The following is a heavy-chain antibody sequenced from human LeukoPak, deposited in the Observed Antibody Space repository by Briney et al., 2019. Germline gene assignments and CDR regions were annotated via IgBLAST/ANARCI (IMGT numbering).Heavy chain of an antibody. V-gene: IGHV3-23*01. CDR3: AKVINPGYSSGYPFDY. CDR1: GFTFSSYA. Sequence: GGSLRLSCAASGFTFSSYAMSWVRQAPGKGLEWVSAISGSGGSTYYADSVKGRFTISRDNSKNTLYLQMNSLRVEDTAVYYCAKVINPGYSSGYPFDYWGQGTLVTVSS. J-gene: IGHJ4*02. D-gene: IGHD6-19*01. CDR2: ISGSGGST.